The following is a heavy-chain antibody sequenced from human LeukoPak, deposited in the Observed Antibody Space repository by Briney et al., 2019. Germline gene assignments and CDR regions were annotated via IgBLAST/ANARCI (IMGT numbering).Heavy chain of an antibody. CDR2: MSGSGGST. CDR1: GITVSNYG. D-gene: IGHD3-10*01. CDR3: AKRGIVIRGIIVIGFHKEAYYFDS. V-gene: IGHV3-23*01. J-gene: IGHJ4*02. Sequence: GGSLRLSCVVSGITVSNYGMSWVRQAPGKGLEWVSNMSGSGGSTAYVDSVKGRFTISRDNSKNTLHLPMNSLRGEDTAVYFCAKRGIVIRGIIVIGFHKEAYYFDSWGQGTLVTVSS.